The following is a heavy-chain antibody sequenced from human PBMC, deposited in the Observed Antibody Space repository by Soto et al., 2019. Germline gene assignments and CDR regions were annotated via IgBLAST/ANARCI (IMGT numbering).Heavy chain of an antibody. J-gene: IGHJ2*01. V-gene: IGHV3-23*01. Sequence: DVQLLESGGGLVQPGGSLRLSCAASGFTFRSYAMSWVRQAPGKGLEWVSGISGSGISTHYADSVKGRFTVSRDNSKNTLYLPMNSLRAEDTAVYNCAKEPVGPDWYFDLWGRSTLVTVSS. CDR2: ISGSGIST. CDR1: GFTFRSYA. CDR3: AKEPVGPDWYFDL.